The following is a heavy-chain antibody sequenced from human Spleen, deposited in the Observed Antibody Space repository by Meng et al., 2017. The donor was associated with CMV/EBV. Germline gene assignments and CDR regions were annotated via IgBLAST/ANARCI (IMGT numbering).Heavy chain of an antibody. CDR2: INPSGGST. J-gene: IGHJ1*01. V-gene: IGHV1-46*01. CDR3: AKMGSGDYFRH. Sequence: ASVKVSCKASGYTFTSYYMHWVRQAPGQGLEWMGIINPSGGSTSYAQKFQGRVTMTRDTSTSTVYMELSSLRSEDTAVYYCAKMGSGDYFRHWGQGTLVTVSS. D-gene: IGHD2-8*01. CDR1: GYTFTSYY.